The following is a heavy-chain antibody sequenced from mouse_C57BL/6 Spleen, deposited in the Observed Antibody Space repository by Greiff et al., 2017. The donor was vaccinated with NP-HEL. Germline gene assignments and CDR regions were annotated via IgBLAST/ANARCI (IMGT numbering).Heavy chain of an antibody. D-gene: IGHD1-1*01. CDR1: GYTFTDYY. V-gene: IGHV1-76*01. Sequence: VQLKQSGAELVRPGASVKLSCKASGYTFTDYYINWVKQRPGQGLEWIARIYPGSGNTYYNEKFKGKATLTAEKSSSTAYMQLSSLTSEDSAVYFCAREEVVAPPWFAYWGQGTLVTVSA. CDR3: AREEVVAPPWFAY. CDR2: IYPGSGNT. J-gene: IGHJ3*01.